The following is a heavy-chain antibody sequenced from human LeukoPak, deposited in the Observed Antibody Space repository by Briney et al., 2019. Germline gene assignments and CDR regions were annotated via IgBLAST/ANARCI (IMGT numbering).Heavy chain of an antibody. CDR2: IYYSGGT. V-gene: IGHV4-39*01. CDR3: ARGGSYPGMDV. D-gene: IGHD1-26*01. J-gene: IGHJ6*02. Sequence: PSETLSLTCTVSGGSICSSNYSWGWIRQPPGKGLEWIGNIYYSGGTYYNPSLKSRVTISVDTSKNQFSLKLSSVTAADTAVYYCARGGSYPGMDVWGQGTTVTVSS. CDR1: GGSICSSNYS.